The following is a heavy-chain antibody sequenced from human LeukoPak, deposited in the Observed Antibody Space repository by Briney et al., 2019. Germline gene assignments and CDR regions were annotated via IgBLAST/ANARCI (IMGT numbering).Heavy chain of an antibody. D-gene: IGHD1-26*01. V-gene: IGHV3-64D*09. CDR3: VKDVGGSYAFDY. CDR2: INDNGGRT. J-gene: IGHJ4*02. CDR1: GFTFSRYA. Sequence: QAGGSLRLSSSASGFTFSRYAMHWVRQAPGKGLEYVSGINDNGGRTHYGDSVKGRFSISRDNSKNTLHLQMSTLRAEDTALYYCVKDVGGSYAFDYWGQGILVTVAS.